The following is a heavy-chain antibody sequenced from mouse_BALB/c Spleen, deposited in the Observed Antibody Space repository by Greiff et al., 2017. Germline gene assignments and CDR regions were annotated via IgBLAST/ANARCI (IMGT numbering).Heavy chain of an antibody. V-gene: IGHV1-7*01. J-gene: IGHJ4*01. CDR1: GYTFTSYW. CDR3: ARRGDYRYEDAMDY. CDR2: INPSTGYT. D-gene: IGHD2-14*01. Sequence: QVHVKQSGAELAKPGASVKMSCKASGYTFTSYWMHWVKQRPGQGLEWIGYINPSTGYTEYNQKFKDKATLTADKSSSTAYMQLSSLTSEDSAVYYCARRGDYRYEDAMDYWGQGTSVTVSS.